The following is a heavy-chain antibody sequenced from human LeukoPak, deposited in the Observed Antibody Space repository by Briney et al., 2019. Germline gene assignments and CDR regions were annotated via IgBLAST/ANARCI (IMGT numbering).Heavy chain of an antibody. Sequence: PGGSLRLSCEASGFTFSTYAMTWVRQAPGKGLEWVSAISGSGGGTYYGDSVKGRFIISRDNSKNTLYLQMNSLRAEDTAVYYCAKSGVALFEHDYYYMDVWGKGTTVTVSS. CDR1: GFTFSTYA. V-gene: IGHV3-23*01. D-gene: IGHD3-10*02. J-gene: IGHJ6*03. CDR2: ISGSGGGT. CDR3: AKSGVALFEHDYYYMDV.